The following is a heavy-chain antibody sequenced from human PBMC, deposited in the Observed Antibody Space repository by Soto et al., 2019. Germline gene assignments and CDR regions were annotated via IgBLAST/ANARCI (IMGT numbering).Heavy chain of an antibody. CDR3: ARDERLKDYYGYYGMDV. V-gene: IGHV1-46*01. Sequence: QVQLVLSGTEVKKPGASVRVSCKTSGYTFTSHYMHWVRQAPGQGLEWMGTMNPSDGSATSAQKFQGRVTMTIDTPTSTAYMEVSSLRSDDTAVYYCARDERLKDYYGYYGMDVWGQGTTVIVSS. J-gene: IGHJ6*02. CDR2: MNPSDGSA. CDR1: GYTFTSHY.